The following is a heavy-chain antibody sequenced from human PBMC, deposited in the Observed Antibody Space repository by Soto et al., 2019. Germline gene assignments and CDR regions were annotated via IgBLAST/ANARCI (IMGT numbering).Heavy chain of an antibody. D-gene: IGHD3-3*02. Sequence: QVQLVQSGAEVKKPGASVKVSCKASGYSFTSYGVSWVRQAPGQGLEWMGWISANNGNKNYAQKLQGRVTMTTDTLTRTAYMELGSLTSDDMAVYYCARDRVSTSIYYHGMDVWGQGTTVTVSS. CDR1: GYSFTSYG. CDR2: ISANNGNK. J-gene: IGHJ6*02. CDR3: ARDRVSTSIYYHGMDV. V-gene: IGHV1-18*03.